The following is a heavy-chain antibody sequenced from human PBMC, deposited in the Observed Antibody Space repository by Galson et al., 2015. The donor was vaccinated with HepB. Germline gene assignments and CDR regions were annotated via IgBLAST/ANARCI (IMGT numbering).Heavy chain of an antibody. V-gene: IGHV3-21*01. CDR3: TRGEDYYGTGSPPED. CDR1: GFIFNTHS. CDR2: ISSSSSYI. J-gene: IGHJ4*02. Sequence: SLRLSCAASGFIFNTHSMNWVRQAPGTGLEWVSFISSSSSYIYYADSVKGRFTISRDNAKNSLYLQMNSLRAEDTAVYYCTRGEDYYGTGSPPEDWGQGTLVTVSS. D-gene: IGHD3-10*01.